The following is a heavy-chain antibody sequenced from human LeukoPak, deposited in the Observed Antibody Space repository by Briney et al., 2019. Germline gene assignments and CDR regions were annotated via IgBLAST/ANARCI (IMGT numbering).Heavy chain of an antibody. Sequence: PSETLSLTCAVSGASINDFYWTWIRQPPGKGLEWIGYVYYGGSTNYNPSFTSRVTMSVDRSRNQFSLKLTSVTAADTAVYYCARQKWEQQGRDYYFNGLDVWGPGTTVIVSS. CDR3: ARQKWEQQGRDYYFNGLDV. J-gene: IGHJ6*02. CDR2: VYYGGST. D-gene: IGHD1/OR15-1a*01. V-gene: IGHV4-59*08. CDR1: GASINDFY.